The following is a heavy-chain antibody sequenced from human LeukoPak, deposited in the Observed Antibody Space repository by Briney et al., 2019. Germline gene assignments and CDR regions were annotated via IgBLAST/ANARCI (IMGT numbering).Heavy chain of an antibody. CDR3: ARSDLCTITAGLFHY. CDR1: GYTFSNYG. Sequence: GASVKVSCKASGYTFSNYGIDWVRQAPGQGLEWMGWISGYQGSTKYAQNFQGRVTMTRDRSKSTAYMEVRRLRSDATAMYFCARSDLCTITAGLFHYWGQGTLVAVSS. J-gene: IGHJ4*02. D-gene: IGHD5/OR15-5a*01. V-gene: IGHV1-18*01. CDR2: ISGYQGST.